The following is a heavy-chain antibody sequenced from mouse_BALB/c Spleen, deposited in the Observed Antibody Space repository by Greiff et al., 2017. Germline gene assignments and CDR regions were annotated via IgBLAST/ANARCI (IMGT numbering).Heavy chain of an antibody. CDR1: GFSLTSYG. Sequence: VQVVESGPGLVQPSQSLSITCTVSGFSLTSYGVHWVRQSPGKGLEWLGVIWSGGSTDYNAAFISRLSISKDNSKSQVFFKMNSLQANDTAIYYCARIWAYAMDYWGQGTSVTVSS. V-gene: IGHV2-2*02. CDR2: IWSGGST. CDR3: ARIWAYAMDY. J-gene: IGHJ4*01. D-gene: IGHD1-1*02.